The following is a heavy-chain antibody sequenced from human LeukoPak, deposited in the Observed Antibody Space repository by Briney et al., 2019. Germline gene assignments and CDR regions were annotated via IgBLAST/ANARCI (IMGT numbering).Heavy chain of an antibody. Sequence: PGGSLRLSCAASGFTFSTYGMHWVRQAPGKGLEWVTLISYDGSNKFYADSVKGRFTISRDNSKNTLYLQVNSLRAEDTAVYYCAKGSSLANFDYWGQGTLVTVSS. CDR1: GFTFSTYG. J-gene: IGHJ4*02. D-gene: IGHD1-1*01. V-gene: IGHV3-30*18. CDR3: AKGSSLANFDY. CDR2: ISYDGSNK.